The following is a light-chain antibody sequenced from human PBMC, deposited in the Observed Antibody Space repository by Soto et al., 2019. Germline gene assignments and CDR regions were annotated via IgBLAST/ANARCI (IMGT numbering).Light chain of an antibody. Sequence: EIVLTQSPGTLSLSPGERVTLSCRASQSVSSYYLAWYQQKPGQAPRLLIYAASSRATGIPDRFSGSGYGTEFTLTISSLQSEDFAAYYCQQYNNWPLTFGGGTKVDIK. CDR2: AAS. V-gene: IGKV3D-15*01. CDR1: QSVSSY. CDR3: QQYNNWPLT. J-gene: IGKJ4*01.